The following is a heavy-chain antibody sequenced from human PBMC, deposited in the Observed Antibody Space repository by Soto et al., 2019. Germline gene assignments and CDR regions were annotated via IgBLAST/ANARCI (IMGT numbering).Heavy chain of an antibody. CDR2: INPNSGDT. CDR1: GYAFTVYY. J-gene: IGHJ4*02. D-gene: IGHD5-18*01. Sequence: ASVKVSCKSSGYAFTVYYIHWVRQAPGQGLDWMGWINPNSGDTNYAQKFQGRVTMTRDTSFSTAYMELSSLRSDDTAVYYCATRYSYVHFWGQGTLVTVSS. V-gene: IGHV1-2*02. CDR3: ATRYSYVHF.